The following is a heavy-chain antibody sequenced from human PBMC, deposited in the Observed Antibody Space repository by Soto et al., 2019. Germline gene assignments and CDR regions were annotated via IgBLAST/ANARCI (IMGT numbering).Heavy chain of an antibody. J-gene: IGHJ4*02. CDR1: GFSFSTHA. V-gene: IGHV3-23*01. CDR2: ISDSSGRI. D-gene: IGHD3-10*01. CDR3: AKCAAGRHQAYFDC. Sequence: EVQLLESGGGLVQPGGSLRVSCAASGFSFSTHAMSWVRQAPGKGLEWVSTISDSSGRIYYADSVKGRFTVSRDNSKNTLYLQMNSLRADDTAVYYCAKCAAGRHQAYFDCWGQGIPVTVSS.